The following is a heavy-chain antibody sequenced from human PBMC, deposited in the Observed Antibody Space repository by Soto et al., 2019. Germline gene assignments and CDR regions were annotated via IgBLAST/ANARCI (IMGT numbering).Heavy chain of an antibody. V-gene: IGHV1-69*01. J-gene: IGHJ6*02. CDR3: ARDQGNYDYVWGSYRPDRYGMDV. CDR1: GGTFSSYA. D-gene: IGHD3-16*02. CDR2: IIPIFGTA. Sequence: QVQLVQSGAEVKKPGSSVKVSCKASGGTFSSYAISWVRQAPGQGLEWMGGIIPIFGTANYAQKFQGRVTITADESTSTAYMELRSLRSEDTAVYYCARDQGNYDYVWGSYRPDRYGMDVWGQGTTVTVSS.